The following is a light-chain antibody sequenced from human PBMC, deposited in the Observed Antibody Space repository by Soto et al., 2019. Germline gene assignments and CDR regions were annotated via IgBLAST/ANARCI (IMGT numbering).Light chain of an antibody. CDR3: SSYISSSTYV. V-gene: IGLV2-14*01. CDR2: DVS. Sequence: QSALTQPASVSGSPGQSITISCTGTSSDIGRYNYVSWYQQYPGKAPKFMIYDVSNRPSGVSNRFSGSKSGNTASLTISGLQADDEADYYCSSYISSSTYVFGTVTKVTVL. CDR1: SSDIGRYNY. J-gene: IGLJ1*01.